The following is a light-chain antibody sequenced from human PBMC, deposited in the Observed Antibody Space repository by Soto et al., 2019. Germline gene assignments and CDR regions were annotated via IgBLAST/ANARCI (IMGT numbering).Light chain of an antibody. V-gene: IGKV1-8*01. J-gene: IGKJ1*01. Sequence: AIRMTQSPSSFSASTGDRFNITCRASQGMSSYLAWYQQKPGKAPKLLIYAASTLQSGVPSRFSGSGSGTDFTLTISCRQSEDFATYYCQQYYSYPSWTFGQGTKVEIK. CDR3: QQYYSYPSWT. CDR1: QGMSSY. CDR2: AAS.